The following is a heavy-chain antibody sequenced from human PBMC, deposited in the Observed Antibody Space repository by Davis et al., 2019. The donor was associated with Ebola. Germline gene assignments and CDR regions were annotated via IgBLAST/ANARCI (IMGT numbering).Heavy chain of an antibody. V-gene: IGHV3-66*01. CDR3: ASEGPRGAYYYGMDV. CDR1: GFTVSSNY. J-gene: IGHJ6*02. D-gene: IGHD3-10*01. CDR2: IYSGGST. Sequence: GESLKISCAASGFTVSSNYMSWVRQAPGKGLEWVSVIYSGGSTYYADSVKGRFTISRDNSKNTLYLQTNSLRAEDTAVYYCASEGPRGAYYYGMDVWGQGTTVTVSS.